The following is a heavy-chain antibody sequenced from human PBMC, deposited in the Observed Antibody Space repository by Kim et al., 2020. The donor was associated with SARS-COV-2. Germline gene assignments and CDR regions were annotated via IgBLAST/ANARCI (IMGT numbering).Heavy chain of an antibody. CDR3: ARLGGTTIDY. Sequence: SKKYYGGPGKGRFTTSRDNSRNILYLQMNNRGAEDTAVYYCARLGGTTIDYWGQGTLVTVSS. J-gene: IGHJ4*02. D-gene: IGHD4-17*01. V-gene: IGHV3-33*01. CDR2: SKK.